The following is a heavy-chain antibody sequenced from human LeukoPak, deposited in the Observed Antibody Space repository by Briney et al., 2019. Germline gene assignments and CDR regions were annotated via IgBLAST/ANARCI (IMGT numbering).Heavy chain of an antibody. Sequence: GGSLRLSCAASGFTFSGYSMNWVRQAPGKGLEWVSSISSSSSYIYHADSVKGRFTISRDNAKNSLYLQMNSLRAEDTAVYYCARGNYYDSSGYFPFNYWGQGTLVTVSS. CDR3: ARGNYYDSSGYFPFNY. D-gene: IGHD3-22*01. CDR1: GFTFSGYS. V-gene: IGHV3-21*01. J-gene: IGHJ4*02. CDR2: ISSSSSYI.